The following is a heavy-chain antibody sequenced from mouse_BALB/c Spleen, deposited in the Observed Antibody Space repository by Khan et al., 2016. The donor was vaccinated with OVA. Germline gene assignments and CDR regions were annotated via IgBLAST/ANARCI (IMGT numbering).Heavy chain of an antibody. Sequence: VQLKESGPELMKPGASVKISCKASGYSFTSYYIHWVMQSHGKSLEWIGYIDPFSGGTTYNQKFKGKATLTVDTSSSTAYIHLSNLTSEDSAVXYWTRHGYVGWFTYWGQGTLVT. V-gene: IGHV1S135*01. CDR2: IDPFSGGT. D-gene: IGHD2-14*01. J-gene: IGHJ3*01. CDR1: GYSFTSYY. CDR3: TRHGYVGWFTY.